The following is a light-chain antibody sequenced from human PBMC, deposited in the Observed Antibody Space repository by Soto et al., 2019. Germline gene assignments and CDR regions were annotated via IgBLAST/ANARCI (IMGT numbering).Light chain of an antibody. Sequence: EIVLTQSPGTLSLSPGESVTLSCRASQSVGSNYLAWYQQKPGQAPRLLIYGASNRATGIPDRFSGSGSGTDFTLTISRLELEDFAVYYCQEYGSSRTFGQGTKVEIE. CDR2: GAS. CDR1: QSVGSNY. J-gene: IGKJ1*01. V-gene: IGKV3-20*01. CDR3: QEYGSSRT.